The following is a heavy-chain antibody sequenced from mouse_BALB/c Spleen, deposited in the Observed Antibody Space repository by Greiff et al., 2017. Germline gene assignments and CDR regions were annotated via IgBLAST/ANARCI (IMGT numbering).Heavy chain of an antibody. Sequence: VQGVESGGGLVKPGGSLKLSCAASGFTFSDYYMYWVRQTPEKRLEWVATISDGGSYTYYPDSVKGRFTISRDNAKNNLYLQMSSLKSEDTAMYYCARDWNRLRPYWYFDVWGAGTTVTVSS. CDR1: GFTFSDYY. D-gene: IGHD1-1*01. CDR2: ISDGGSYT. CDR3: ARDWNRLRPYWYFDV. J-gene: IGHJ1*01. V-gene: IGHV5-4*02.